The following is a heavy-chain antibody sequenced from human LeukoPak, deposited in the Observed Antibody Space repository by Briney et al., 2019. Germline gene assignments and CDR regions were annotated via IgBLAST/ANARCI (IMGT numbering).Heavy chain of an antibody. CDR3: ARGGPGAYFDY. Sequence: PGGSLRLSCVVSGFTFSTYWMHWVRQAPGKGLVWVSRINGDGRETTYGDSVKGRFTISRDNAKNTLFLQMNSLRAEDTAVFYCARGGPGAYFDYWRQGTLVTVSS. V-gene: IGHV3-74*01. CDR2: INGDGRET. D-gene: IGHD1-14*01. CDR1: GFTFSTYW. J-gene: IGHJ4*02.